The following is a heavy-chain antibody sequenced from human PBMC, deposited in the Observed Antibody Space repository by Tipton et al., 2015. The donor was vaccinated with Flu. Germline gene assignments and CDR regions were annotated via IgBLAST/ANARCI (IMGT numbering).Heavy chain of an antibody. Sequence: SLRLSCAASGFTFEDYAMHWVRQAPGKGLEWVSGISWNTGNIDYADSVKGRFTISRDNAKNSLFLQMNSLRAEDTAVYYCARAIAAAGSFWGQGTLVTVSS. CDR2: ISWNTGNI. CDR1: GFTFEDYA. V-gene: IGHV3-9*01. CDR3: ARAIAAAGSF. J-gene: IGHJ4*02. D-gene: IGHD6-13*01.